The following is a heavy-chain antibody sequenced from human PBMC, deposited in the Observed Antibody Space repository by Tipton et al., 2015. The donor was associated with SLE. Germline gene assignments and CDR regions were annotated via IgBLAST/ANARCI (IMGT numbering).Heavy chain of an antibody. Sequence: SLRLSCAASGFTFRSSVIHWVRQAPGRGLGWVAGIWYDGSNKYYADSVKGRFTVSRDNSKNTLFLQMNSLRAEDTAVYYCAREARGFDYWGQGNLVTVSS. CDR2: IWYDGSNK. CDR3: AREARGFDY. J-gene: IGHJ4*02. V-gene: IGHV3-33*01. CDR1: GFTFRSSV.